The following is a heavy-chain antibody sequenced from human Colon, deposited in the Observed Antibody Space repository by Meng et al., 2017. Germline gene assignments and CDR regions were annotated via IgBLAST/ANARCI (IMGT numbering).Heavy chain of an antibody. Sequence: QQRGPELLKPPQILSLTCNVSGLSIGTTGDYWTWIRQRPGKGLEWIGKIFYTGSAHYNPSLKTRAAMSVDRSKNQFSLKLNSVTAADTAVYYCARADCTAGICYQFDNWGQGTLVTVSS. J-gene: IGHJ4*02. CDR1: GLSIGTTGDY. CDR2: IFYTGSA. D-gene: IGHD2-8*02. V-gene: IGHV4-31*03. CDR3: ARADCTAGICYQFDN.